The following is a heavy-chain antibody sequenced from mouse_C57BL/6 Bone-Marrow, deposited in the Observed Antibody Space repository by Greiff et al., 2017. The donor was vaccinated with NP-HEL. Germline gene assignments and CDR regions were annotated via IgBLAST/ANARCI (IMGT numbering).Heavy chain of an antibody. Sequence: VKLMESGAELARPGASVKLSCKASGYTFTSYGISWVKQRTGQGLEWIGEIYPRSGNTYYNEKFKGKATLTADKSSSTAYMELRSLTSEDSAVYFCARRPHYGSNWYFDVWGTGTTVTVSS. V-gene: IGHV1-81*01. CDR1: GYTFTSYG. CDR3: ARRPHYGSNWYFDV. J-gene: IGHJ1*03. D-gene: IGHD1-1*01. CDR2: IYPRSGNT.